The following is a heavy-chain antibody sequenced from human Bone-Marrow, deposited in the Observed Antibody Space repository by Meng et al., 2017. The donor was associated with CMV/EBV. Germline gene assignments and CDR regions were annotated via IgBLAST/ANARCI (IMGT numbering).Heavy chain of an antibody. CDR1: GFTFSSSA. Sequence: SVKVSCKASGFTFSSSAVQWVRQARGQRLEWIGWIVVGSNKTKYAQRFQERVTITRDMSTSTAYMELSGLRSEDTAVYYGEALRPESGSLGWGQGTLGTVSS. V-gene: IGHV1-58*01. CDR3: EALRPESGSLG. J-gene: IGHJ4*02. CDR2: IVVGSNKT. D-gene: IGHD1-26*01.